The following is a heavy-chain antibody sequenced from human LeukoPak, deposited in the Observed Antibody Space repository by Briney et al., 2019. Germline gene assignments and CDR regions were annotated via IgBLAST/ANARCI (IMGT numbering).Heavy chain of an antibody. D-gene: IGHD1-1*01. CDR2: ISSSSSSI. CDR3: ARSGYNWNDVIFFDY. J-gene: IGHJ4*02. V-gene: IGHV3-21*01. CDR1: GFTFSGYT. Sequence: GGSLRLSCAASGFTFSGYTMNWVRQAPGKGLEWVSSISSSSSSIYYADSVKGRFTISRDNAKNSLCLQMNSLRAEDTAVYYCARSGYNWNDVIFFDYWGQGILVTVSS.